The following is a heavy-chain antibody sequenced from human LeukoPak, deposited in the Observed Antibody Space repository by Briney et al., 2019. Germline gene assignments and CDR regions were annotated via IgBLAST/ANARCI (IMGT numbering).Heavy chain of an antibody. V-gene: IGHV4-34*01. CDR2: INHSGST. CDR1: GGSFSGYY. CDR3: ARNPSSGYYQRRSLYFQH. Sequence: PPETLSLTCAVYGGSFSGYYWSWIRQPPGKGLEWIGEINHSGSTNYNPSLKSRVTISVDTSKNQFSLKLSSVTAADTAVYYCARNPSSGYYQRRSLYFQHWGQGTLVTVSS. J-gene: IGHJ1*01. D-gene: IGHD3-22*01.